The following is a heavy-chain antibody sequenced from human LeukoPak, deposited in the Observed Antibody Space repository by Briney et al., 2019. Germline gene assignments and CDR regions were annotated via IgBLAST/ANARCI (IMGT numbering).Heavy chain of an antibody. CDR1: GFTFSDYS. CDR2: ITGSSSAT. Sequence: GGSLRLSCITSGFTFSDYSMDWVRQAPGKGPEWVSYITGSSSATYYAESVKGRFTISRDNAKNSLYLQMNNLRAEDTAVYYCANLHGGLLSFDGWGQGTLVTVSS. D-gene: IGHD2-15*01. V-gene: IGHV3-48*04. J-gene: IGHJ4*02. CDR3: ANLHGGLLSFDG.